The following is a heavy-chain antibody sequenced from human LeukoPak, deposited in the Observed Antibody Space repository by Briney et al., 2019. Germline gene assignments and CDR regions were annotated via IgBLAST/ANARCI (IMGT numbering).Heavy chain of an antibody. CDR2: INSDGSST. CDR3: ARDLGQYYDTSDNWFDP. CDR1: GYTFSSYW. Sequence: GGSLRLSCAASGYTFSSYWIHWVRQVPGKGLVWVSRINSDGSSTNYADSVQGRFTISRDNAMNTVYLQMNSLRAEDTAVYYCARDLGQYYDTSDNWFDPWGQGTLVTVSS. J-gene: IGHJ5*02. D-gene: IGHD3-22*01. V-gene: IGHV3-74*01.